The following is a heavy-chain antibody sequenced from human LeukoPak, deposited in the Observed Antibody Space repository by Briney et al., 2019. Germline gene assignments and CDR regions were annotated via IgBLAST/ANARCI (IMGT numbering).Heavy chain of an antibody. CDR1: GGSISSYY. CDR2: IYYSGST. J-gene: IGHJ4*02. V-gene: IGHV4-59*01. D-gene: IGHD3-16*01. Sequence: SETLSLTCAVSGGSISSYYWSWIRQPPGKGLEWIGYIYYSGSTNYNPSLKSRVTISVDTSKNQFSLKLSSVTAADTAVYYCARDRRGLDYWGQGTLVTVSS. CDR3: ARDRRGLDY.